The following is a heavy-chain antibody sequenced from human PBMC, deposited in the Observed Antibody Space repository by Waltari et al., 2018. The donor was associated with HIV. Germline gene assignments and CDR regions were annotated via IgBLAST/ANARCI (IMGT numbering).Heavy chain of an antibody. D-gene: IGHD3-3*01. CDR2: IKQDGSEK. Sequence: EVQLVESGGGLVKPGGSLRLSCAASGVTSRRYWVSWVRLAPGKGLEWVANIKQDGSEKDYVDSVKGRFTISRDNAKNSLFLQMNYLRAEDTAVYYCARDFWSGYSLYLDQWGQGILVTVSS. CDR1: GVTSRRYW. J-gene: IGHJ4*02. CDR3: ARDFWSGYSLYLDQ. V-gene: IGHV3-7*01.